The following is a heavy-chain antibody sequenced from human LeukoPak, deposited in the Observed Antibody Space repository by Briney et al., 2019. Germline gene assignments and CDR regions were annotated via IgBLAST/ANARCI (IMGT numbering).Heavy chain of an antibody. CDR2: IYYSGST. CDR3: ARVAHDGWELLRIDY. V-gene: IGHV4-59*01. Sequence: SETLSLTCTVSGGSISSYYWSWIRQPPGKGLEWIGYIYYSGSTNYNPSLKSRVTISVDTSKNQFSLKLSSVTAADTAVYYCARVAHDGWELLRIDYWGQGTLVTVSS. CDR1: GGSISSYY. J-gene: IGHJ4*02. D-gene: IGHD1-26*01.